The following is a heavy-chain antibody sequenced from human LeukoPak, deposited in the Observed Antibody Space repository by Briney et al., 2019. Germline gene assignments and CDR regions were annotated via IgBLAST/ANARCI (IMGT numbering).Heavy chain of an antibody. CDR3: ARQHYDILTGYYNSLDY. J-gene: IGHJ4*02. CDR1: GYSFTSYW. Sequence: GESLKISCKGSGYSFTSYWIGWVRPMPGKGLEWRGIFYPGDSDTRYSPSFQGQVTISADKSISTAYLQWSSLKASDTAMYYCARQHYDILTGYYNSLDYWGQGTLVTVSS. CDR2: FYPGDSDT. V-gene: IGHV5-51*01. D-gene: IGHD3-9*01.